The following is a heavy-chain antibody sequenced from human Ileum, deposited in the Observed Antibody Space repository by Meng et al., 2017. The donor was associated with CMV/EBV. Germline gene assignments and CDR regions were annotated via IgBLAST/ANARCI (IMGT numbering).Heavy chain of an antibody. CDR2: MYFSGIA. CDR3: ARDLTNKWFYY. J-gene: IGHJ4*02. V-gene: IGHV4-39*07. D-gene: IGHD1-26*01. CDR1: GDPISSGSHS. Sequence: QRQRQESGPGLVKPAGTLSLTCTASGDPISSGSHSWAWFRQPPGKRLEWIGSMYFSGIADYNPSLKSRVIISLHATQKQFSLRLTSVTAADSAVYFCARDLTNKWFYYWGQGTLVTVSS.